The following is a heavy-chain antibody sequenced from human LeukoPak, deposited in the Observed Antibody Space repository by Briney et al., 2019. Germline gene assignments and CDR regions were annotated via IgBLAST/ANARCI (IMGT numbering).Heavy chain of an antibody. CDR2: ISSSSSYI. CDR3: ARAQYCSSTSCYYYYYMDV. Sequence: GGSLRLSCAASGFTVSSNYMSWVRQAPGKGLEWVSSISSSSSYIYYADSVKGRFTISRDNAKNSLYLQMNSLRAEDTAVYYCARAQYCSSTSCYYYYYMDVWGKGTTVTVSS. V-gene: IGHV3-21*01. J-gene: IGHJ6*03. CDR1: GFTVSSNY. D-gene: IGHD2-2*01.